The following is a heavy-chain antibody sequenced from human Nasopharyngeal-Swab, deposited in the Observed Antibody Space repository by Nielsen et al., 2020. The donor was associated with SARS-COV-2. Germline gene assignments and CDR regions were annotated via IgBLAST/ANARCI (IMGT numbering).Heavy chain of an antibody. J-gene: IGHJ4*02. D-gene: IGHD3-3*01. V-gene: IGHV4-34*01. CDR2: INHSGST. Sequence: WIRQPPGKGLEWIGEINHSGSTNYNPSLKSRVTISVDASKNQFSLKLSSVTAADTAVYYCAGGGAEYYDFWSGYYVFDYWGQGTLVTVSS. CDR3: AGGGAEYYDFWSGYYVFDY.